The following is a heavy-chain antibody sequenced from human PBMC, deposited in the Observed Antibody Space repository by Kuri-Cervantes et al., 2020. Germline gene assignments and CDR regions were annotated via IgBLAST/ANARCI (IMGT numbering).Heavy chain of an antibody. CDR1: GYTFTSYA. D-gene: IGHD3-9*01. V-gene: IGHV1-3*01. CDR2: INAGNGNT. Sequence: ASVKVSCKASGYTFTSYAMHWVRQAPGQGLEWMGWINAGNGNTKYSQKFQGRVTITRDTSASTAYMELSSLRSEDTAVYYCARGYFDWLSLGDAFDIWGQGTMVTVSS. J-gene: IGHJ3*02. CDR3: ARGYFDWLSLGDAFDI.